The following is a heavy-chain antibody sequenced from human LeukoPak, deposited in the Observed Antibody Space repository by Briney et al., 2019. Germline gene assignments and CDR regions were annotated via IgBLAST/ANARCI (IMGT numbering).Heavy chain of an antibody. CDR3: ARSPRFYFDY. J-gene: IGHJ4*02. Sequence: GESLKISCKGSGYSFTSYWIGWVRQMPGKGLEWMGLIYPGDSETRYSPSFQGQVTISADKSLNTAYLQWISLKASDTAMYFCARSPRFYFDYWGQGTPVTVSS. V-gene: IGHV5-51*01. CDR1: GYSFTSYW. D-gene: IGHD3-3*01. CDR2: IYPGDSET.